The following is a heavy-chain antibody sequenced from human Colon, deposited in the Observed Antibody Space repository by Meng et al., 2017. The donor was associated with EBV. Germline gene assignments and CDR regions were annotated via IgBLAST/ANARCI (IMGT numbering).Heavy chain of an antibody. D-gene: IGHD7-27*01. CDR1: GGSLSDYC. V-gene: IGHV4-34*02. J-gene: IGHJ2*01. Sequence: QPRLQQCGAGLFQPSATLSTTCVVYGGSLSDYCHTRTRRLPGRGLESIGAIYQSGSIFYDPCLQSRVTISADTSKNQFPLTLTSVTAADTAVDFWSRGVDSYKLGNLWGRGTLVTVSS. CDR2: IYQSGSI. CDR3: SRGVDSYKLGNL.